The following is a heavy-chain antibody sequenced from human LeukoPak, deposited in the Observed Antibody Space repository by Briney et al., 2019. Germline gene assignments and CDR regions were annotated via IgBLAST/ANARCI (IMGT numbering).Heavy chain of an antibody. CDR2: INSNGNNT. V-gene: IGHV3-74*01. J-gene: IGHJ3*01. CDR3: ARSSYSSSSSV. CDR1: GITFSSYW. D-gene: IGHD6-6*01. Sequence: PGGSLRLSCAASGITFSSYWMHWVRQAPGKGLVWVSRINSNGNNTGYADSVKGRFTISRDNAENTLYLQMSSLRAEDTAVYYCARSSYSSSSSVWGQGTMVTVSS.